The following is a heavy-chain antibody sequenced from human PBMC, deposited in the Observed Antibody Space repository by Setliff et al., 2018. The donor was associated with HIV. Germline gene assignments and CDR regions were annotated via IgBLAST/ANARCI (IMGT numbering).Heavy chain of an antibody. D-gene: IGHD2-15*01. CDR2: ITPSGGST. CDR1: GYTFTSYY. CDR3: ARAGVVVAATIYYYGMDV. J-gene: IGHJ6*02. V-gene: IGHV1-46*01. Sequence: ASVKVSCKASGYTFTSYYMHWVRQAPGQGLEWMGIITPSGGSTSYAQKFQGRVAMTSDTSTSTVYMELSSLRSEDTAVYYCARAGVVVAATIYYYGMDVWGQGTTVTVSS.